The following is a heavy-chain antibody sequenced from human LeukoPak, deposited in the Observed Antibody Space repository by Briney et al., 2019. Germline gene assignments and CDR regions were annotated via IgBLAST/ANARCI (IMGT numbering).Heavy chain of an antibody. J-gene: IGHJ3*02. CDR3: ARRFLNYYDSSGYYHDASDI. CDR2: IYHSGST. CDR1: GGSISSGGYS. Sequence: SETLSLTCAVSGGSISSGGYSWSWIRQPPGKGLEWIGYIYHSGSTYYNPSLKSRVTISVDRSKNQFSLKLSSVTAADTAVYYCARRFLNYYDSSGYYHDASDIWGQGTMVTVSS. D-gene: IGHD3-22*01. V-gene: IGHV4-30-2*01.